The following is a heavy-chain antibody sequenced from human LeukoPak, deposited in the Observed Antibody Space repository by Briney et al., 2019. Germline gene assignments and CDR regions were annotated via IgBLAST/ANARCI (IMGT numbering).Heavy chain of an antibody. V-gene: IGHV3-48*01. CDR2: ISSSSSTI. CDR3: AWFLNGAFDI. J-gene: IGHJ3*02. Sequence: GGSLRLSCAASGFTFSSYSMNWVRQAPGEGLEWVSYISSSSSTIYYADSVKGRFTISRDNAKNSLYLQMNSLRAEDTAVYYCAWFLNGAFDIWGQGTMVTVSS. D-gene: IGHD3-10*01. CDR1: GFTFSSYS.